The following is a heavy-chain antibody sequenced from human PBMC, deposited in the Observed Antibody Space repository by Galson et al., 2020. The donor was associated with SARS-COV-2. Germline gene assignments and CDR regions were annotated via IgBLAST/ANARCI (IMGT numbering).Heavy chain of an antibody. CDR1: GFTFSSYA. CDR3: ARGGGRDSTVTTVSPDYYYGMDV. D-gene: IGHD4-4*01. CDR2: ISYDGSNK. Sequence: GGSLRLSCAASGFTFSSYAMHWVRQAPGKGLEWVAVISYDGSNKYYADSVKGRFTISRDNSKNTLYLQMNSLRAEDTAVYYCARGGGRDSTVTTVSPDYYYGMDVWGQGTTVTVSS. J-gene: IGHJ6*02. V-gene: IGHV3-30-3*01.